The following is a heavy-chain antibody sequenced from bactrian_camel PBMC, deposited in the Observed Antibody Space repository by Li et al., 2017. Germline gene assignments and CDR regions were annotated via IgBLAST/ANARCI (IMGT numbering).Heavy chain of an antibody. D-gene: IGHD3*01. Sequence: HVQLVESGGGSVQAGGSLRLSCAASGYVFDDRCVGWFRQAPGKEREGVASIDSDGRTEYADSVKGRFTISEDNANARVCLQMNSLKPEDTAMYYCAADDSPKLWNGLLMRHEYKYWGQGTQVTVS. J-gene: IGHJ4*01. CDR3: AADDSPKLWNGLLMRHEYKY. V-gene: IGHV3S63*01. CDR2: IDSDGRT. CDR1: GYVFDDRC.